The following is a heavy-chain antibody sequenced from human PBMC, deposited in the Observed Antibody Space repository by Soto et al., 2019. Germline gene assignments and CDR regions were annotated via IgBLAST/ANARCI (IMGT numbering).Heavy chain of an antibody. V-gene: IGHV3-23*01. CDR3: AKRGAGSSNGEDY. D-gene: IGHD6-19*01. CDR1: GFTFRSYA. J-gene: IGHJ4*02. CDR2: ISGGGDRI. Sequence: EVQLLESGGGLVQPGGSLTLSCAASGFTFRSYAMSWVRQAPGKGLEWVSAISGGGDRIDYADSVKGRFTISRDNSKDTLYVQMNRLRAEDTAVYYCAKRGAGSSNGEDYWGQGTLVTVSS.